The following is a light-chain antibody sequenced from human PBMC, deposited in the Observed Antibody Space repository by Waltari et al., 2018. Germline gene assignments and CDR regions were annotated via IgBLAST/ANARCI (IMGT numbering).Light chain of an antibody. CDR2: RNS. CDR3: QSYDTSLRSSV. V-gene: IGLV1-40*01. J-gene: IGLJ2*01. Sequence: QSVLTQPPSVSGAPGQRVTISCTGSSSNIGAAYDVHWSQQIPGTAPKLPIYRNSTPPSGVPYRFSGSNSGTSASLSITGLQAEDEADYYCQSYDTSLRSSVFGGGTKLTVL. CDR1: SSNIGAAYD.